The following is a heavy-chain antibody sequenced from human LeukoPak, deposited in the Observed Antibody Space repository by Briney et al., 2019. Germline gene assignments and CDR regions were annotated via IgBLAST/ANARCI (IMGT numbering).Heavy chain of an antibody. CDR3: AGDHVNYYDYCLDG. CDR1: GYTFTGYY. CDR2: INPNSGGT. J-gene: IGHJ6*03. V-gene: IGHV1-2*02. Sequence: GASLKVSCKASGYTFTGYYIHWVREARGQGLEWMGWINPNSGGTNYAQKFQGRVSLTRDKSISPAYMELSRIRSEDPAVYYCAGDHVNYYDYCLDGWGKGTTVTVSS.